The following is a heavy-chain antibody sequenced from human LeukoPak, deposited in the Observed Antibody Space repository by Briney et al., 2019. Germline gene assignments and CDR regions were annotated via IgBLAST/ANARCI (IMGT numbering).Heavy chain of an antibody. D-gene: IGHD4-17*01. CDR3: AAGGTTVTDFDY. CDR1: GGSISSGGYS. CDR2: IYHSGST. Sequence: SETLSLTCAVSGGSISSGGYSWSWIRQPPGKGLEWIVYIYHSGSTYYNPFLKSRVTISVDRSKNQFSLKLSSVTAADTAVYYCAAGGTTVTDFDYWGQGTLVTVSS. J-gene: IGHJ4*02. V-gene: IGHV4-30-2*01.